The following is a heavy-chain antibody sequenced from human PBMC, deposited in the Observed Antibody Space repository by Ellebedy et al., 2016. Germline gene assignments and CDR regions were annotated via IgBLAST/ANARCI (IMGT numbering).Heavy chain of an antibody. CDR1: GYTLTELS. CDR2: FDPEDGET. CDR3: ATRYSSGWYRDFDY. D-gene: IGHD6-19*01. J-gene: IGHJ4*02. Sequence: ASVKVSCKVSGYTLTELSMHWVRQAPGKGLEWMGGFDPEDGETIYAQKFQGRVTMTEDTSTDTAYMELSSLRSEDTAVYYCATRYSSGWYRDFDYWGQGTLVTVSS. V-gene: IGHV1-24*01.